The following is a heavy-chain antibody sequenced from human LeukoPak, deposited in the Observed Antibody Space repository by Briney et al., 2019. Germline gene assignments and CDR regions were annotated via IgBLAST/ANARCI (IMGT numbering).Heavy chain of an antibody. Sequence: GGSLRLSCAASGFTFTNDFMTWVRQAPGKGLEWVADIKEDGSAKSYVDSVRGRFTISRDNAKNSLYLQMNSLRAEDTAVYYCACAVYWGQGTLVAVSS. V-gene: IGHV3-7*01. CDR2: IKEDGSAK. J-gene: IGHJ4*02. CDR1: GFTFTNDF. CDR3: ACAVY.